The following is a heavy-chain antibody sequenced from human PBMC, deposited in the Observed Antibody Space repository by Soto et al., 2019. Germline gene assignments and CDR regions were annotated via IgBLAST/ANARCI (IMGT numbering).Heavy chain of an antibody. J-gene: IGHJ4*02. CDR3: ARRV. Sequence: TGGSLRLSCATSGFTFSHYPMNWVRQAPGKGLEWVSGISAGGDRTYYADSVKGRFTIFRDNSKNSVSLQMNSLRVEDTAVYYCARRVWGQGTLVTVSS. CDR2: ISAGGDRT. CDR1: GFTFSHYP. V-gene: IGHV3-23*01.